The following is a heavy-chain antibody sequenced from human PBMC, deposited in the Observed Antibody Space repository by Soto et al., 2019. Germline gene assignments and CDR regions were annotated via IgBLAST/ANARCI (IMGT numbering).Heavy chain of an antibody. CDR1: GYSFTNYW. D-gene: IGHD2-8*02. CDR2: IYPGDSDT. CDR3: ARGYCTATICDPWFDP. J-gene: IGHJ5*02. V-gene: IGHV5-51*01. Sequence: GESLKISCKGSGYSFTNYWIGWVRQMPGKGLEWMGIIYPGDSDTRYSPSFQGQVTISADWSISTAYLHWSSLRASDTAMYYCARGYCTATICDPWFDPWGQGTLVTVSS.